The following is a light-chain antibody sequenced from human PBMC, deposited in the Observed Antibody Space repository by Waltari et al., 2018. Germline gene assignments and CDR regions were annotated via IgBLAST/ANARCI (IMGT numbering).Light chain of an antibody. CDR1: SSDVGGYNY. V-gene: IGLV2-14*03. J-gene: IGLJ2*01. CDR3: SSYISSDTLEL. Sequence: QSALTQPASVSGSPGQSITISCTGTSSDVGGYNYVSWYQQHPGKAPKLIIFDVSNRPSGVSSRFSGSKSGNTVSLTISGLQAQDEADYYCSSYISSDTLELFGGGTSLTVL. CDR2: DVS.